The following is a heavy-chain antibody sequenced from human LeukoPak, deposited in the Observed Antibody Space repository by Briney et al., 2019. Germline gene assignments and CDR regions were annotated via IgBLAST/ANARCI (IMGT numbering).Heavy chain of an antibody. CDR3: AREFNRYSYGLY. J-gene: IGHJ4*02. CDR1: GYTFTGYY. D-gene: IGHD5-18*01. Sequence: ASLKVSCEASGYTFTGYYMHWVRQAPGQGLEWMGWINANSGGTNYAQKFRGRVTMTRDTSISTAYMELSSLRSDDTAVYYCAREFNRYSYGLYWGQGTLVTVSS. CDR2: INANSGGT. V-gene: IGHV1-2*02.